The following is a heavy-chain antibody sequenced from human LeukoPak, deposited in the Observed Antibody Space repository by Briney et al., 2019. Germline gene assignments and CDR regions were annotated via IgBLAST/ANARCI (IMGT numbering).Heavy chain of an antibody. D-gene: IGHD3-10*01. CDR3: ARVNPSRFGGPITPLYCYYYYMDV. Sequence: ASVKVSCKASGYTFTSYDINWVRQATGQGLEWMGWMNPNSGNTGYAQKFQGRVTMTRNTSISTAYMELSSLRSEDTAVYYCARVNPSRFGGPITPLYCYYYYMDVWGKGTTVTVSS. CDR2: MNPNSGNT. J-gene: IGHJ6*03. V-gene: IGHV1-8*01. CDR1: GYTFTSYD.